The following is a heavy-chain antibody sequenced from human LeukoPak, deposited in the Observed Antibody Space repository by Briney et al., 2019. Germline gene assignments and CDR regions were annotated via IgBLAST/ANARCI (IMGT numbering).Heavy chain of an antibody. CDR1: GFTFSSHALH. J-gene: IGHJ5*02. CDR3: ARLPSSGWYWFDP. Sequence: LRLSCAASGFTFSSHALHWIRQPPGKGLEWIGSIYYSGSTYYNPSLKSRVTISVDTSKNQFSLKLSSVTAADTAVYYCARLPSSGWYWFDPWGQGTLVTVSS. D-gene: IGHD6-19*01. CDR2: IYYSGST. V-gene: IGHV4-39*01.